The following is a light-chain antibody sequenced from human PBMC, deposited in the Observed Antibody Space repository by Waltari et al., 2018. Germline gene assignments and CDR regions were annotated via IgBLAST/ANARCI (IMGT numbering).Light chain of an antibody. J-gene: IGLJ3*02. Sequence: QSVLTQPPSVSAAPGQKITITCSGSRSDIGHNYVSWYQQLPGTAPKLLIYDNNKRPSGIPDRFSGSQSGTSATLGITGLQTGDEADYYCVTWDGSLSALFGGGTKLTVL. V-gene: IGLV1-51*01. CDR2: DNN. CDR1: RSDIGHNY. CDR3: VTWDGSLSAL.